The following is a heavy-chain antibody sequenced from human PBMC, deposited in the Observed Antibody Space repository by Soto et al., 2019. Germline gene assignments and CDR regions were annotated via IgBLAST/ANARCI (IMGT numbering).Heavy chain of an antibody. CDR1: GYTFTNYG. CDR2: IGTYNGDT. V-gene: IGHV1-18*01. Sequence: ASVKVSCKASGYTFTNYGVSWVRQAPGQGLEWMGWIGTYNGDTNYAQKIQGRVTMTTDTSTSTVHMEVRSLRSDDTAVYYCAREGVAPYYYYGMDVWGQGTPVTVSS. J-gene: IGHJ6*02. CDR3: AREGVAPYYYYGMDV. D-gene: IGHD5-12*01.